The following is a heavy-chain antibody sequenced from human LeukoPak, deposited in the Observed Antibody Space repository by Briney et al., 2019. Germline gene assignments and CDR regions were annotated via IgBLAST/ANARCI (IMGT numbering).Heavy chain of an antibody. D-gene: IGHD5-18*01. Sequence: TPSETLSLTCAVYGGSYSGYYWSWIRQPPGKGLEWIGEINHSGSTNYNPSLKSRVTISVDTSKNQFSLKLSSVTAADTAVYYCARRGYSYGYVSRNYFDYWGQGTLVTVSS. CDR3: ARRGYSYGYVSRNYFDY. V-gene: IGHV4-34*01. J-gene: IGHJ4*02. CDR2: INHSGST. CDR1: GGSYSGYY.